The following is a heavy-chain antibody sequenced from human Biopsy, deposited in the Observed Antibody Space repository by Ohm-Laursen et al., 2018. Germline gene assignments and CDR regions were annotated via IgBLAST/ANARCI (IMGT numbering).Heavy chain of an antibody. CDR2: IGGGGATT. CDR1: GFTFNNYG. D-gene: IGHD2-21*02. CDR3: VKHASPSTAYYFHD. V-gene: IGHV3-23*01. J-gene: IGHJ4*02. Sequence: SLRLSCAASGFTFNNYGMQWVRQAPGKGLEWVSMIGGGGATTYYADSVKGRFTISRDNFKETVDLQMDSLTADDTALYYCVKHASPSTAYYFHDWGQGTLVTVS.